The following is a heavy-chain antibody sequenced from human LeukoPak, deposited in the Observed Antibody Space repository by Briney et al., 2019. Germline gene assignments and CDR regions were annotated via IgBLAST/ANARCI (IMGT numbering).Heavy chain of an antibody. CDR2: IYWIGGST. J-gene: IGHJ3*02. D-gene: IGHD1-26*01. Sequence: PVGSLRLSCAASGFTFDDYGMTWVRQAPGKGLEWVSGIYWIGGSTAYADSVKGRFTISRDNAKNSQYLQMNSLRAEDTALYYCARVRVVWDLDDAFDIWGQGTMVTASS. V-gene: IGHV3-20*04. CDR3: ARVRVVWDLDDAFDI. CDR1: GFTFDDYG.